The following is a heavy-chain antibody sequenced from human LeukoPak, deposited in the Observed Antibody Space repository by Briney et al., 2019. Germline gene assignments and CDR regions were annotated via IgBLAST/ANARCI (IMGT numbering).Heavy chain of an antibody. V-gene: IGHV4-31*03. Sequence: SQTLSPTCTVSGGSISSGDYYWSWLRQHPGEGLEWVGYISYSGSTYYNPSLTSRLTISVDTSKNQFSLSLTSVTAADTAAYSCARSEPVYYYYMDVWGKGTTVTVSS. CDR3: ARSEPVYYYYMDV. J-gene: IGHJ6*03. CDR2: ISYSGST. CDR1: GGSISSGDYY.